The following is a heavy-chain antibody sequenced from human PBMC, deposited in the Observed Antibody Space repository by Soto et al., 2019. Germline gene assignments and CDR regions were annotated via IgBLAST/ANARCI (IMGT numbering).Heavy chain of an antibody. CDR1: GFTFSDYY. CDR3: ARGGMYYYDSSKTFDY. CDR2: ISSSGSTI. J-gene: IGHJ4*02. Sequence: GGSLRLSCAASGFTFSDYYMSWIRQAPGKGLEWVSYISSSGSTIYYADSMKGRFTISRDNAKNSLYLQMNSLRAEDTAVYYCARGGMYYYDSSKTFDYWGQGTLVTVSS. V-gene: IGHV3-11*01. D-gene: IGHD3-22*01.